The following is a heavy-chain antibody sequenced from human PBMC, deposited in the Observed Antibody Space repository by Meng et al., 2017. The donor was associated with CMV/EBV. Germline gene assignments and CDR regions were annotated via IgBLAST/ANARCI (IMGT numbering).Heavy chain of an antibody. J-gene: IGHJ4*02. CDR2: SYWDDDQ. CDR3: ARLNDSSGYYLGYFDY. Sequence: PQLVKPNTALTLSFAFAWLSISTGGVGVGWIRQPPGEALEWLGLSYWDDDQRYIPTLKSRLTITKDTSKTQVLLTMTNRDPVDTDTYYCARLNDSSGYYLGYFDYWGQGTLVTVFS. CDR1: WLSISTGGVG. V-gene: IGHV2-5*02. D-gene: IGHD3-22*01.